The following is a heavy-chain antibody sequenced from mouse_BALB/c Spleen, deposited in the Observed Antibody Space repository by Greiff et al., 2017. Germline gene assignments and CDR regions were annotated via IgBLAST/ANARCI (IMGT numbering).Heavy chain of an antibody. CDR3: ARGRAWFAY. CDR1: GYTFSSYW. CDR2: ILPGSGST. J-gene: IGHJ3*01. Sequence: LVESGAELMKPGASVKISCKATGYTFSSYWIEWVKQRPGHGLEWIGEILPGSGSTNYNEKFKGKATFTADTSSNTAYMQLSSLTSEDSAVYYCARGRAWFAYWGQGTLVTVSA. V-gene: IGHV1-9*01.